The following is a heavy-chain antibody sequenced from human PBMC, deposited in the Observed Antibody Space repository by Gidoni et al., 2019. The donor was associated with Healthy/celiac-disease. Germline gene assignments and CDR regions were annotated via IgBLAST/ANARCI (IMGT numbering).Heavy chain of an antibody. D-gene: IGHD5-18*01. J-gene: IGHJ5*02. CDR1: GFTFSSYG. Sequence: QVQLVESGGGVVQPGRSLRLSCAASGFTFSSYGMHWVRQAPGKGLEWVAVISYDGSNKYYADSVKGRFTISRDNSKNTLYLQMNSLRAEDTAVYYCAKSLGAIQLWWGANWFDPWGQGTLVTVSS. CDR2: ISYDGSNK. CDR3: AKSLGAIQLWWGANWFDP. V-gene: IGHV3-30*18.